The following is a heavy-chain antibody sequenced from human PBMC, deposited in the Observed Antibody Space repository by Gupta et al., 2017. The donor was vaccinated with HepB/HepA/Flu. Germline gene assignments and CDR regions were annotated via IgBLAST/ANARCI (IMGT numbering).Heavy chain of an antibody. D-gene: IGHD2-15*01. Sequence: EVQLVESGGGVVQPGGSLRLSCAASGFTFDDYAMNWVGQAPGKGLEWVSLISGDGGSTYYADSVKGRFTISRDNSKNSLYLQMNSLRTEDTALYYCAKDMIDCSGGSCYDAFDYWGQGTLVTVSS. CDR3: AKDMIDCSGGSCYDAFDY. V-gene: IGHV3-43*02. CDR2: ISGDGGST. J-gene: IGHJ4*02. CDR1: GFTFDDYA.